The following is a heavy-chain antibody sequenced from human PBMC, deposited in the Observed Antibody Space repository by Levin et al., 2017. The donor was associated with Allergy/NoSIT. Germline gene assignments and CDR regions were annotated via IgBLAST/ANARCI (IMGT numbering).Heavy chain of an antibody. Sequence: SETLSLTCTVSGGSISSGGYYWSWIRQHPGKGLEWIGYIYYSGSTYYNPSLKSRVTISVDTSKNQFSLKLSSVTAADTAVYYCARARRSYCSSTSCRDDYYYYYMDVWGKGTTVTVSS. CDR1: GGSISSGGYY. V-gene: IGHV4-31*03. J-gene: IGHJ6*03. CDR3: ARARRSYCSSTSCRDDYYYYYMDV. CDR2: IYYSGST. D-gene: IGHD2-2*01.